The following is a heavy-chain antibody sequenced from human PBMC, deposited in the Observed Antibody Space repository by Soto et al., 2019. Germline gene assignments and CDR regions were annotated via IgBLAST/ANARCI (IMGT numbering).Heavy chain of an antibody. CDR3: ARNGVCXSTSCYAGVYYYYGMDV. D-gene: IGHD2-2*01. CDR1: GGTFSSYA. V-gene: IGHV1-69*01. Sequence: GASVKVSCKASGGTFSSYAISWVRQAPGQGLEWMGGIIPIFGTANYAQKFQGRVTITADESTSTAYMELSSLRSEDTAVYYCARNGVCXSTSCYAGVYYYYGMDVWGQGTTVTVSS. CDR2: IIPIFGTA. J-gene: IGHJ6*01.